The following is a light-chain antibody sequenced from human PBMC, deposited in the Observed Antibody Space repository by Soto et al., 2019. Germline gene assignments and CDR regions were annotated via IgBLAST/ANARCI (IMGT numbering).Light chain of an antibody. CDR3: QQYYSYPPT. CDR2: AAS. Sequence: AIRMTQSPSSLSSSTGDRVTITCRASQGISSYLAWYQQKPGKAPKLLIYAASTLQRGVPSRFSGSGSGTDFTLTSSCLQSEDFATYFWQQYYSYPPTFGGGTKVEIK. CDR1: QGISSY. J-gene: IGKJ4*01. V-gene: IGKV1-8*01.